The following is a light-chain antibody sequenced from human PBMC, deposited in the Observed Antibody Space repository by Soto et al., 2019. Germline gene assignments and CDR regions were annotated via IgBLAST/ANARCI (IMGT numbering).Light chain of an antibody. CDR3: ETWDSNTWV. CDR2: LEGSGNY. Sequence: QSVLTQSSSASASLGSSVKLTCTLSSSHSSYIIAWHQQQPGKAPRYLMKLEGSGNYNKGSGVPDRFSGSSSGADRYLTISNLQFEDEADYYCETWDSNTWVFGGGTQLTVL. J-gene: IGLJ3*02. CDR1: SSHSSYI. V-gene: IGLV4-60*02.